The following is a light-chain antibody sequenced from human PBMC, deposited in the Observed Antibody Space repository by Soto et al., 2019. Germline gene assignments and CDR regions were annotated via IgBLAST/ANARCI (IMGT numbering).Light chain of an antibody. CDR1: SSNTGAGYD. Sequence: QSVLTQPPSVSGAPGQRVTISCTGSSSNTGAGYDVHWYQQVPGMAPKLLIFGNYERPSGVPDRFSGSKSGASAYLAISGLQTEDEADYYCQSYDTSLNDWVFGGGTKLTVL. CDR2: GNY. CDR3: QSYDTSLNDWV. V-gene: IGLV1-40*01. J-gene: IGLJ3*02.